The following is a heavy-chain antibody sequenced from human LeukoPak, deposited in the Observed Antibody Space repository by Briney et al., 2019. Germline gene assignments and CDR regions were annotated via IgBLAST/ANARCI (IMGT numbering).Heavy chain of an antibody. CDR1: GGSISSGGYY. CDR3: ARDLGSEGPNDY. J-gene: IGHJ4*02. Sequence: SETLSLTCTVSGGSISSGGYYWSWLRQHPGKGLEWIGYIYYSGSTYYNPSLKSRVTISVDTSKNQFSLKLSSVTAADTAVYYCARDLGSEGPNDYWGQGTLVTVSS. CDR2: IYYSGST. V-gene: IGHV4-31*03. D-gene: IGHD3-16*01.